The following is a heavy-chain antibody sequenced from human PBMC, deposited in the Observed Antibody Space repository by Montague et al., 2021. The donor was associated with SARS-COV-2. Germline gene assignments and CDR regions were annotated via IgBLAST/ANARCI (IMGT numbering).Heavy chain of an antibody. V-gene: IGHV3-48*04. Sequence: SLRLSCAASGFTFSSYSMNWVRQAPGKGLGWVSYISSSSSTIYYADSVKGRFTISRDNAKNSLYLQMNSLRAEDTAVYYCARDAGTGGYDFLTGYYRVFDYWGQGTLVTVSS. CDR3: ARDAGTGGYDFLTGYYRVFDY. D-gene: IGHD3-9*01. CDR2: ISSSSSTI. CDR1: GFTFSSYS. J-gene: IGHJ4*02.